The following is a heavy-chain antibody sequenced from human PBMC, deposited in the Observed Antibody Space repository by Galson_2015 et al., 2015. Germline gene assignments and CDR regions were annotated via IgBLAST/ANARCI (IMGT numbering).Heavy chain of an antibody. Sequence: ATLSLTYPDSGGSISSYYWRWLRPPPGGGLGWIGYIYYSGSTNSHPYLKSRVTISVDTSTNNFSMKLSIVTAADTAVYYCARLAAAAGRTYYFYYMDVWGKGTTVTVSS. J-gene: IGHJ6*03. V-gene: IGHV4-59*08. D-gene: IGHD6-13*01. CDR3: ARLAAAAGRTYYFYYMDV. CDR1: GGSISSYY. CDR2: IYYSGST.